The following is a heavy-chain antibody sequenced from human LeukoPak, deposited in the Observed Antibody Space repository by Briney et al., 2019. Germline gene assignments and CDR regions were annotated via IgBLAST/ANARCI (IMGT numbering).Heavy chain of an antibody. V-gene: IGHV4-38-2*02. CDR1: GYSISSHYC. D-gene: IGHD3-22*01. CDR2: VCHSGSS. J-gene: IGHJ4*02. Sequence: SETLSLTCSVSGYSISSHYCWGWIRQPPGKGLEWIGSVCHSGSSFYNPSLKSRLAISIDTSKNQFSLKLSSVTAADTAVYYCARDRPYYYDSSGYYGVDYWGQGTLVSVSS. CDR3: ARDRPYYYDSSGYYGVDY.